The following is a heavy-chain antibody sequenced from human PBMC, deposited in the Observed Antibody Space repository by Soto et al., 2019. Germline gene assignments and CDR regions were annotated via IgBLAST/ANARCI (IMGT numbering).Heavy chain of an antibody. CDR3: AKYLLPLITGPSGYYGMDG. Sequence: QVQLVESGGGVVQPGRSLRLSCAASGFTFSSYGMHWVRQAPGKGLEWVAVISYDGSNKYYADSVKGRFTISRDNSKNTLYLQINSLIAEDTAVYYCAKYLLPLITGPSGYYGMDGWGQGTTVTVSS. D-gene: IGHD3-22*01. J-gene: IGHJ6*02. V-gene: IGHV3-30*18. CDR1: GFTFSSYG. CDR2: ISYDGSNK.